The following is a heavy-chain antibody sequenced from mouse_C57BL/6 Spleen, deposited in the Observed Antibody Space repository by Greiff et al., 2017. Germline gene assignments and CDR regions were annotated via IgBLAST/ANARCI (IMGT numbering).Heavy chain of an antibody. J-gene: IGHJ3*01. V-gene: IGHV14-2*01. CDR3: ARSRGLLRFAY. CDR2: IDPEDGDT. D-gene: IGHD2-3*01. CDR1: GFNINDYY. Sequence: EVQLQQSGAELVKPGASVKLSCTASGFNINDYYMHWVKQRTEQGLEWIGKIDPEDGDTKYAPKFQGKATITADTSSNTAYLQLSGLTSEDTAVYYCARSRGLLRFAYWGQGTLVTVSA.